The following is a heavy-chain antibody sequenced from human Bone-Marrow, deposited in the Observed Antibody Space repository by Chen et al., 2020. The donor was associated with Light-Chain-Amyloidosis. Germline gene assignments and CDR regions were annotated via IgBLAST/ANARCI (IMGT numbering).Heavy chain of an antibody. CDR2: IYPNDCDA. CDR1: GYTFPNYW. Sequence: EVQLEQSGPEVKKPGESLKISCKGSGYTFPNYWIGWVRQMPGKGLEWMGVIYPNDCDARYSPSFEGQVTISADKSITTACLQWRGLKASDTAMYYCARRRDGYNFDYWGQGTLVTVSS. D-gene: IGHD5-12*01. V-gene: IGHV5-51*01. J-gene: IGHJ4*02. CDR3: ARRRDGYNFDY.